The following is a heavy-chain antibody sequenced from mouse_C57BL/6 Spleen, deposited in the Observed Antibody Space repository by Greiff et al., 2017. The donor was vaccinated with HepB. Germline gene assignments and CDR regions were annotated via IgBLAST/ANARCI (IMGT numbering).Heavy chain of an antibody. D-gene: IGHD1-1*01. J-gene: IGHJ2*01. CDR3: AREERATVVDDDYFDY. CDR1: GYTFTSYW. CDR2: IDPNSGGT. Sequence: QVQLQQPGAELVKPGASVKLSCKASGYTFTSYWMHWVKQRPGRGLEWIGRIDPNSGGTKYNEKFKSKATLTVDKPSSTAYMQLSSLTSEDSAVYYCAREERATVVDDDYFDYWGQGTTLTVSS. V-gene: IGHV1-72*01.